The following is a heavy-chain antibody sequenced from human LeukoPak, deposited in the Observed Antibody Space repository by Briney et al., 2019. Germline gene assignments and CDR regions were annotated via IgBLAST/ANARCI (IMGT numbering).Heavy chain of an antibody. CDR1: GGSISSSSYY. J-gene: IGHJ4*01. CDR2: INHAGST. Sequence: SETLSLTCTVSGGSISSSSYYWGWIRQPPGKGLEWIGEINHAGSTNYNPSLKSRVTISVDTSKNQFSLKLSSVTAADTAVYYCARAEIYSSSSLWGHVTLVT. D-gene: IGHD6-6*01. CDR3: ARAEIYSSSSL. V-gene: IGHV4-39*07.